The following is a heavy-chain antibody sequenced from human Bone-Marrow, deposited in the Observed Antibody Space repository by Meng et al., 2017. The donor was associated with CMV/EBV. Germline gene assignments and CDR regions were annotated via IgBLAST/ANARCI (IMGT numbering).Heavy chain of an antibody. CDR3: ARGGWYVGTSY. CDR1: GGSFSGYF. J-gene: IGHJ4*02. D-gene: IGHD6-19*01. Sequence: GSLRLSCGVYGGSFSGYFWSWIRQPPGKGLEWIGELNHTGGINYNPSLKSRVTISEDTSKNQFSLKLSSVTAADTAIYYCARGGWYVGTSYWGQGTLVPVSS. V-gene: IGHV4-34*01. CDR2: LNHTGGI.